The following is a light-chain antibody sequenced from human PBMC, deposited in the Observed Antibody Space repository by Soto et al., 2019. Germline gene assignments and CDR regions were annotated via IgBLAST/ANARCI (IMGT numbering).Light chain of an antibody. J-gene: IGLJ1*01. CDR1: SSDVGGYNY. V-gene: IGLV2-14*01. CDR2: DVS. Sequence: QSVLTQPASVSGSPGQSITISCTGTSSDVGGYNYVSWYQQHPGKALKLMIYDVSNRPSGVSNRFSGSKSGNTASLTISGLQAEDEADYYCNSYTSSSTYVFGTGTKVTVL. CDR3: NSYTSSSTYV.